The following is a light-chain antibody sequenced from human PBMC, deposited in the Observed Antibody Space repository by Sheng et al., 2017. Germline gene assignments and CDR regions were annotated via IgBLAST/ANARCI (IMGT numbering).Light chain of an antibody. J-gene: IGKJ4*01. CDR1: QDISNY. CDR3: QQYDNLLPHT. V-gene: IGKV1-33*01. Sequence: DIQMTQSPSSLSASVGDRVTITCQASQDISNYLNWYQQKPGKAPKLLIYDASNLETGVPSRFSGSGSGTDFTFTISSLQPEDIATYYCQQYDNLLPHTFGGGTEGGDQT. CDR2: DAS.